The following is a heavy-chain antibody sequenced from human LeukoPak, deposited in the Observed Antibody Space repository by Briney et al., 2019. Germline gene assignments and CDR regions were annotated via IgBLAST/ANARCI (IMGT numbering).Heavy chain of an antibody. Sequence: ASVKVSCKASGYTFTSYYMHWVRQAPGQGLEWMGIINPSGGSTSYAQKFQGRVTMTRDTSTSTVYMELSSLRSEDTAVYYCARGYKAPTRQIDSSGYLIYWGQETLVTVSS. J-gene: IGHJ4*02. CDR1: GYTFTSYY. CDR2: INPSGGST. CDR3: ARGYKAPTRQIDSSGYLIY. V-gene: IGHV1-46*01. D-gene: IGHD3-22*01.